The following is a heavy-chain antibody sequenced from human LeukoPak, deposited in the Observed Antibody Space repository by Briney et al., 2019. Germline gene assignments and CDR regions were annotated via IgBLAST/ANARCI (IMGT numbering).Heavy chain of an antibody. V-gene: IGHV3-30*02. D-gene: IGHD1-7*01. CDR2: IRYDGNNK. CDR1: GFTFSSYG. J-gene: IGHJ4*02. CDR3: AREAQLGYNWNSALPRTPSFDY. Sequence: PGGSLRLSCAASGFTFSSYGMHWVRQAPGKGLEWVAFIRYDGNNKYYADSVKGRFTISRDNSKNTLYLQMNTLRAEDTAVYYCAREAQLGYNWNSALPRTPSFDYWGQGTLVTVSS.